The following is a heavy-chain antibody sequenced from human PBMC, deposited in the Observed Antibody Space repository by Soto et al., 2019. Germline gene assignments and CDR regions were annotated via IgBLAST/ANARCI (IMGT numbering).Heavy chain of an antibody. V-gene: IGHV1-8*01. Sequence: ASVKVSCKASGYTFTSYDINWVRQATGQGLEWMGWMNPNSGNTGYAQKFQGRVTMTRNTSISTAYMELSSLRSEDTAVYYCARADYDFWSGHQKNEDWFDPWGQGTLVTVSS. CDR2: MNPNSGNT. CDR1: GYTFTSYD. D-gene: IGHD3-3*01. J-gene: IGHJ5*02. CDR3: ARADYDFWSGHQKNEDWFDP.